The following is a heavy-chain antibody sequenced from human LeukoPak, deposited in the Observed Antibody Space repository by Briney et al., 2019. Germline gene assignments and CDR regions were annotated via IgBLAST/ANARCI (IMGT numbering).Heavy chain of an antibody. CDR2: INYGGNT. Sequence: SETLSLTCTVSGGSISSSAYHWGWIRQPPGKGLEWIGTINYGGNTYYNFSLKSRVIIFLDTSKNQLSLKLSSVTAADTAVYYCARLWSASCKGGSCPHQPNYWGQGTRVTVSS. CDR1: GGSISSSAYH. CDR3: ARLWSASCKGGSCPHQPNY. J-gene: IGHJ4*02. V-gene: IGHV4-39*01. D-gene: IGHD2-15*01.